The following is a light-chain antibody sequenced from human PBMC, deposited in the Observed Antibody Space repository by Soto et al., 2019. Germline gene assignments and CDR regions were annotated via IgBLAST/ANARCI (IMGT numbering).Light chain of an antibody. Sequence: EIFMTQSPPSLSVSAGEIAILSRTASQSVSSNLAWYQQKPGQAPRLLTYGASTRATGIPARFSGSGSGTEFTLTISSLQSEDFAVYYCQQYNNWPRAFGQGTKV. CDR3: QQYNNWPRA. V-gene: IGKV3-15*01. CDR1: QSVSSN. J-gene: IGKJ1*01. CDR2: GAS.